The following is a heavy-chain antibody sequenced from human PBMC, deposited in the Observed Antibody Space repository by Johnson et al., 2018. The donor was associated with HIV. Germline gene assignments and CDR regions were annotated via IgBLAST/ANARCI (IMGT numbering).Heavy chain of an antibody. D-gene: IGHD1-26*01. CDR1: GFTFSSYG. J-gene: IGHJ3*02. Sequence: QVQLVESGGGVVQPGRSLRLSCAASGFTFSSYGMHWVRQAPGKGLEWVAVISYDGSNKYYADSVKGRFTISRDNSNNTLYLQMNSLRAEDTAVYYCAKDRRQSSWEFMIAFDIWGQGTMVTVSS. CDR2: ISYDGSNK. V-gene: IGHV3-30*18. CDR3: AKDRRQSSWEFMIAFDI.